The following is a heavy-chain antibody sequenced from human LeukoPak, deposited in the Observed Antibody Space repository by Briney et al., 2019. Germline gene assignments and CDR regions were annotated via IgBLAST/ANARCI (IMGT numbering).Heavy chain of an antibody. Sequence: SVKVSCKASGGTFSSYAISWVRQAPGQGLEWMGGIIPIFGTANYAQKFQGRVTITADKSTSTAYMELSSLRAEDTAVYYCASGKTLEYGYYFDYWGQGTLVTVSS. J-gene: IGHJ4*02. CDR2: IIPIFGTA. CDR1: GGTFSSYA. V-gene: IGHV1-69*06. CDR3: ASGKTLEYGYYFDY. D-gene: IGHD3-3*01.